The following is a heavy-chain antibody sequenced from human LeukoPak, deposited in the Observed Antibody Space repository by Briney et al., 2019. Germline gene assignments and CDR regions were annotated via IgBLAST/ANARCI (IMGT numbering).Heavy chain of an antibody. CDR1: GFTFSNAW. Sequence: PGGSLRLSCAASGFTFSNAWMSWVRQAPGKGLEWVANIKQDGSEKYYVDSVKGRFTISRDNAKNSLYLQMNSLRAEDTAVYYCARDQVYYYGSGSLYYYYGMDVWGKGTTVTVSS. CDR2: IKQDGSEK. J-gene: IGHJ6*04. CDR3: ARDQVYYYGSGSLYYYYGMDV. V-gene: IGHV3-7*03. D-gene: IGHD3-10*01.